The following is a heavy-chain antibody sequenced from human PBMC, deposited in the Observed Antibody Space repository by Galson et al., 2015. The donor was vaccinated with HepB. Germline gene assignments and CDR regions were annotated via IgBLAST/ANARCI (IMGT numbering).Heavy chain of an antibody. D-gene: IGHD5-18*01. CDR2: IIPILGIT. V-gene: IGHV1-69*04. Sequence: SVKVSCKASGGTYRDHGVHWVRQVPGQGLEWVGRIIPILGITNYAQKLEGRITITADTSTNTVYMELSSLRSEDTAVYYCASVLGYSHGYLDYWGQGTLVTVSS. CDR3: ASVLGYSHGYLDY. J-gene: IGHJ4*02. CDR1: GGTYRDHG.